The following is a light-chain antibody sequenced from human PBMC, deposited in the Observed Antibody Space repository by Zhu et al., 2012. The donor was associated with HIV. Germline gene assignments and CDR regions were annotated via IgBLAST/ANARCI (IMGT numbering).Light chain of an antibody. CDR3: QQYYTPSYT. J-gene: IGKJ2*01. CDR2: EAS. Sequence: DIQMTQSPSTLSASVGDRVTITCRASQSVYKWLAWYQQKPDKAPKLLIYEASRLETGVPSRFSGSGSGTEFTLTISSLQPDDFATYSCQQYYTPSYTFGQGTKLQIK. CDR1: QSVYKW. V-gene: IGKV1-5*03.